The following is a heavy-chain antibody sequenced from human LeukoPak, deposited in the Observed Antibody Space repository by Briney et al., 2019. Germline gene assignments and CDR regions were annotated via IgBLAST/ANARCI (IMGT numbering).Heavy chain of an antibody. CDR2: IYHSGST. V-gene: IGHV4-38-2*01. D-gene: IGHD3-10*01. Sequence: PSETLSLTCAVSSYSISSGYYWGWIRQPPGKGLEWIGSIYHSGSTYYNPSLKSRVTISVDTSKNQFSLKLSSVTAADTAVYYCAGVLYGSGTALRDYWGQRTLVTVSS. CDR1: SYSISSGYY. J-gene: IGHJ4*02. CDR3: AGVLYGSGTALRDY.